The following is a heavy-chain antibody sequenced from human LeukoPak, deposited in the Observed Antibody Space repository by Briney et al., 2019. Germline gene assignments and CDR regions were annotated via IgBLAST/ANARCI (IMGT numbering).Heavy chain of an antibody. CDR2: LLYDGNNI. CDR3: ARDHRPEIRYYYMDV. CDR1: GFSLSNYG. D-gene: IGHD1-14*01. J-gene: IGHJ6*03. V-gene: IGHV3-33*01. Sequence: GGPLRLSCAASGFSLSNYGMHWLRQAPGKGLEWVAALLYDGNNIHCADSVKGRFTISRDISKNTFYLQMNSLTAEDTAVYYCARDHRPEIRYYYMDVWGKGTTVGVSS.